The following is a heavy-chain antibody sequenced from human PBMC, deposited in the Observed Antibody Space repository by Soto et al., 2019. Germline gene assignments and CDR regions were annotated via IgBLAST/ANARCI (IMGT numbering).Heavy chain of an antibody. V-gene: IGHV3-15*07. CDR2: IKSKADGGTT. D-gene: IGHD3-3*01. J-gene: IGHJ4*02. CDR3: TTGAEDFWSGYSFY. CDR1: GFTFTNAW. Sequence: GGSLRLSCAASGFTFTNAWMNWVRQAPGRGLEWVGRIKSKADGGTTDYAAPVKGRFTISRDDSKNTLYLQMNSLKSEDTAVYYCTTGAEDFWSGYSFYWGQGTLVTVSS.